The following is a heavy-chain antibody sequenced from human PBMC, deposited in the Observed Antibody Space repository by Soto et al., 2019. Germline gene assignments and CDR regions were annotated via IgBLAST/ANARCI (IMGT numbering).Heavy chain of an antibody. J-gene: IGHJ3*02. D-gene: IGHD3-22*01. CDR1: GFTFSSYG. V-gene: IGHV3-33*01. CDR3: ASSTYYYDSSGYFAFDI. CDR2: IWYDGSNK. Sequence: QVQLVESGGGVVQPGRSLRLSCAASGFTFSSYGMHWVRQAPGKGLEWVAVIWYDGSNKYYADSVKGRFTISRDNSKNTLYLQMNSLRAEDMAVYYCASSTYYYDSSGYFAFDIWGQGTMVTVSS.